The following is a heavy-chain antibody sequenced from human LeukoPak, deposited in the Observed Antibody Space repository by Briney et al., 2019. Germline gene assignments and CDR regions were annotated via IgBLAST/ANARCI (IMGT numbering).Heavy chain of an antibody. CDR1: GYDFTTYW. CDR2: IDPSDSYT. V-gene: IGHV5-10-1*01. CDR3: ARGSPSSSWYAAFDI. D-gene: IGHD6-13*01. J-gene: IGHJ3*02. Sequence: GESLKISCKGSGYDFTTYWIAWVRQMPGKGLEWMGRIDPSDSYTNYSPSFQGHVTISADKSIGTAYLQWSSLKASDTAMYYCARGSPSSSWYAAFDIWGQGTMVTVSS.